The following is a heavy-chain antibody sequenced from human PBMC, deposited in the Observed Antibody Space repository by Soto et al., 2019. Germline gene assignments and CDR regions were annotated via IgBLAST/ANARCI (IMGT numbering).Heavy chain of an antibody. J-gene: IGHJ3*02. CDR3: ARRRWYYYDSSGYSDAFDI. D-gene: IGHD3-22*01. V-gene: IGHV1-69*13. Sequence: SVKVSCKASGGTFSSYAISWVRQAPVQGLEWMGGIIPIFGTANYAQKFQGRVTITADESTSTAYMELSSLRSEDTAVYYCARRRWYYYDSSGYSDAFDIWGQGTMVTVSS. CDR2: IIPIFGTA. CDR1: GGTFSSYA.